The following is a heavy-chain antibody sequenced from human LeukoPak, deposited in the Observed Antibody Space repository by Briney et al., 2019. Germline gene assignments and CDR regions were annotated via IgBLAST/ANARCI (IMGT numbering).Heavy chain of an antibody. CDR3: ARDRFGEYYGY. Sequence: SETLSLTCTVSGGSVTSYYWSWIRQPPGKGLESIGYIYYSGSASYNPSLKSRATMSIDTSENQFSLKLRSVTAADTAVYYCARDRFGEYYGYWGQGTLVTVSS. J-gene: IGHJ4*02. CDR1: GGSVTSYY. CDR2: IYYSGSA. D-gene: IGHD3-10*01. V-gene: IGHV4-59*02.